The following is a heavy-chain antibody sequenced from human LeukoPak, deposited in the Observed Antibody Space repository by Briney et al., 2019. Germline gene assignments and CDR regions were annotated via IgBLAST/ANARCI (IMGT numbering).Heavy chain of an antibody. J-gene: IGHJ4*02. CDR2: IRYDGSNK. CDR1: GFTFSSYG. CDR3: AKDGRDGYNPWNFDY. Sequence: GGSLRLSCAASGFTFSSYGMHWVRQAPGKGLEWVAFIRYDGSNKYYADSVKGRFTISRDNSKNTLYLQMNSLRAEDTAVYYCAKDGRDGYNPWNFDYWGQGTLVTVSS. D-gene: IGHD5-24*01. V-gene: IGHV3-30*02.